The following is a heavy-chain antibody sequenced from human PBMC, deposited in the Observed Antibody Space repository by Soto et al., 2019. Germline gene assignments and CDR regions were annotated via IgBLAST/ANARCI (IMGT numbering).Heavy chain of an antibody. Sequence: QVQLQASGPGLVKPSQTLSLTCTVSGGSISSGVYYWGWIRQPPGKGLEWIGYIYYSGSTYYTPPLTSRVTTSVDTSTNQFSLKLSSVTAADTAVYYCARVRGFGATTIDYWGQGTLVTVSS. CDR3: ARVRGFGATTIDY. J-gene: IGHJ4*02. CDR2: IYYSGST. V-gene: IGHV4-30-4*01. CDR1: GGSISSGVYY. D-gene: IGHD3-10*01.